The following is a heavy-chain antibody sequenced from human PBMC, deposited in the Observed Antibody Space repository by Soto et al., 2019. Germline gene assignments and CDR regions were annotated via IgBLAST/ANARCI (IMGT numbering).Heavy chain of an antibody. J-gene: IGHJ6*02. D-gene: IGHD2-2*01. CDR3: ERHRTITGQYYGMDV. V-gene: IGHV4-39*01. Sequence: PSETLSLTYTVSGGPILTASYYWGWVRQPPGKGLEWIGTIYYSGSTQYNPSLRGRVTMSVDTSKNQFSLKVSSVTAADTAFYYCERHRTITGQYYGMDVWGQGTTVTVSS. CDR2: IYYSGST. CDR1: GGPILTASYY.